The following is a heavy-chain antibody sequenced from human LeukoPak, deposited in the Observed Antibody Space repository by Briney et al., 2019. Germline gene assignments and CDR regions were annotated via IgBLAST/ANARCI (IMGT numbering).Heavy chain of an antibody. D-gene: IGHD3-22*01. CDR2: INPNSGGT. CDR3: ARDSDYHAPRGYYSFDS. J-gene: IGHJ4*02. CDR1: GYTFTGYY. Sequence: GASVKVSCKASGYTFTGYYMHWVRQAPGQGREWMGLINPNSGGTNYAQKFEGRVTMTRDTSISTAYMELSRLRSADTAVYYSARDSDYHAPRGYYSFDSWGPGTLVTVSS. V-gene: IGHV1-2*02.